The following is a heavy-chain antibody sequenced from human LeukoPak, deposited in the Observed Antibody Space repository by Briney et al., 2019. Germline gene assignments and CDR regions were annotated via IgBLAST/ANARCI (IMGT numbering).Heavy chain of an antibody. CDR1: GGSISSGNW. J-gene: IGHJ3*02. Sequence: SGTLSLTCAVFGGSISSGNWWRWVRQPPGKGLEWIREIYHSGSTNYNPSLKSRVTISVDKSKNQLSLKLSSVTAADTAVYYCAREAQSAADAFDIWGQGTMVTASS. CDR3: AREAQSAADAFDI. V-gene: IGHV4-4*02. CDR2: IYHSGST.